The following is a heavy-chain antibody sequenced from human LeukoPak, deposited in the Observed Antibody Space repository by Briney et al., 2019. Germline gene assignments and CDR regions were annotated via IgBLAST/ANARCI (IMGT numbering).Heavy chain of an antibody. CDR3: ARVIGSYGDSAY. D-gene: IGHD3-16*01. J-gene: IGHJ4*02. CDR1: GFTVSSNY. V-gene: IGHV3-48*04. Sequence: PGGSLRLSCAASGFTVSSNYMIWVRQAPGKGLEWLSYISSTSSAIYYADSLKGRFTISRDNAKNSLYLQMDSLRAEDTAVYYCARVIGSYGDSAYWGQGTLVTVSS. CDR2: ISSTSSAI.